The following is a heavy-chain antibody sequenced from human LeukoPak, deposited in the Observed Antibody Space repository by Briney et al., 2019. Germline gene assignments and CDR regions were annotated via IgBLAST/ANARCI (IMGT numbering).Heavy chain of an antibody. CDR2: ISSSGNTI. CDR1: GFTFSDYY. D-gene: IGHD4-17*01. Sequence: GGSLRLSCAASGFTFSDYYMNWIRQAPGKGLERISYISSSGNTIYYADSVKGRFTISRDNAKNSLYLQMNSLRAEDTAVYYCASGLNTVTAPFDYWGQGTLVTVSS. V-gene: IGHV3-11*01. CDR3: ASGLNTVTAPFDY. J-gene: IGHJ4*02.